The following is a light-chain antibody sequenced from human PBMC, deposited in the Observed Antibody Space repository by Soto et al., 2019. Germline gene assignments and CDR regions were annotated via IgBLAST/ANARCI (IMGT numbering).Light chain of an antibody. Sequence: EIVMTQSPATLSVSPGERAALSCMASQSVSSNLTWYQQKPGQAPRLLIYGASTRATGIPARFSGSGSGTEFTLTISSLRSEDFAVYYCQQYNNWPPPLTFGGGTKVEIK. CDR3: QQYNNWPPPLT. J-gene: IGKJ4*01. CDR2: GAS. CDR1: QSVSSN. V-gene: IGKV3-15*01.